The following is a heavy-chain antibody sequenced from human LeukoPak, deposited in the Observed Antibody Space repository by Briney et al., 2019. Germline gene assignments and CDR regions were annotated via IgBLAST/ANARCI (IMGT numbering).Heavy chain of an antibody. J-gene: IGHJ3*02. CDR1: GFTFSSYA. V-gene: IGHV3-30-3*01. Sequence: GGSLRLSCAASGFTFSSYAMHWVRQAPGKGLEWVAVISYDGSNKYYADSVKGRFTISGDNSKNTLYLQMNSLRAEDTAVYYCAGKHAFDIWGQGTMVTVSS. CDR2: ISYDGSNK. CDR3: AGKHAFDI.